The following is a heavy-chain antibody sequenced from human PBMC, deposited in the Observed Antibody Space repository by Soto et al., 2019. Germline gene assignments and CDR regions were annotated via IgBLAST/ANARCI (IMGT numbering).Heavy chain of an antibody. V-gene: IGHV3-64*01. D-gene: IGHD3-10*01. CDR3: ARVFTMVRGVPGYMDV. CDR2: ISSNGGST. CDR1: GFTFSSYA. Sequence: EVQLVESGGGLVQPGGSLRLSCAASGFTFSSYAMHWVRQAPGKGLEYVSAISSNGGSTYYANSVKGRFTISKDNSKNTLYLQMGSLRAEDMAVYYCARVFTMVRGVPGYMDVWGKGTTVTGSS. J-gene: IGHJ6*03.